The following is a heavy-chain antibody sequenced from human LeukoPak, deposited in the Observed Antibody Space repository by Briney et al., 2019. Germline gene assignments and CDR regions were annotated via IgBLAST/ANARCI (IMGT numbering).Heavy chain of an antibody. CDR1: GFAFSSSD. CDR2: IRYDGSDE. Sequence: PGGSLRLSCAASGFAFSSSDIHWVRQAPGKGLEWVSFIRYDGSDENYADSVKGRFTTSRDNSKNTLYLQMNSLRTEDTAVYYCAKAPLFDYWGQGTLVNVSP. V-gene: IGHV3-30*02. J-gene: IGHJ4*02. CDR3: AKAPLFDY.